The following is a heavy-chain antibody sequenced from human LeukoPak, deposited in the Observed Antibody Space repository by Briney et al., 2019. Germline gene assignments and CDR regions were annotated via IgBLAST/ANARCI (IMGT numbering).Heavy chain of an antibody. J-gene: IGHJ5*02. D-gene: IGHD3-10*01. CDR1: GGSVSYSGYS. V-gene: IGHV4-30-2*01. CDR2: IYHSGST. Sequence: PSETLSLTCAVSGGSVSYSGYSWSWIRQPPGKGLEWIGNIYHSGSTDYNPSLKSRVTISVDRSKNQFSLKLTSATAADTAVYFCARGSQVTMVRGIIVTYGFDPWGQGTQVTVSS. CDR3: ARGSQVTMVRGIIVTYGFDP.